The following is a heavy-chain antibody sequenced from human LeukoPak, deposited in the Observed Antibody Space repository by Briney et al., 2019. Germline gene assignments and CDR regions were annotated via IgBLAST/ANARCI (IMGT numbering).Heavy chain of an antibody. CDR3: AKDADGLEVFDY. Sequence: PGGSLRLSXAASGFTFDDYAMHWVRQAPGKGLEWVSLISGDGGSTYYADSVKGRFTISRDNSKNSLYLQMNSLRTEDTALYYCAKDADGLEVFDYWGQGTLVTVSS. CDR2: ISGDGGST. CDR1: GFTFDDYA. D-gene: IGHD3/OR15-3a*01. J-gene: IGHJ4*02. V-gene: IGHV3-43*02.